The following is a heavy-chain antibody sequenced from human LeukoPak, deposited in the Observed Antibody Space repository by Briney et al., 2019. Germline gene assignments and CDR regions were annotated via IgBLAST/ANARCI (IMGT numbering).Heavy chain of an antibody. CDR3: AKLGGPYNWDYAGLNYMDV. Sequence: PRGSLRHSRAPSVFIFRSDTMTCGPQAPGEGLEWVSAISGSGSNKYYADSVKGRFTISRDNSKDTLYLQMNSLRAEDTAIYYCAKLGGPYNWDYAGLNYMDVWGKGTTFTVSS. D-gene: IGHD1-7*01. CDR1: VFIFRSDT. J-gene: IGHJ6*03. V-gene: IGHV3-23*01. CDR2: ISGSGSNK.